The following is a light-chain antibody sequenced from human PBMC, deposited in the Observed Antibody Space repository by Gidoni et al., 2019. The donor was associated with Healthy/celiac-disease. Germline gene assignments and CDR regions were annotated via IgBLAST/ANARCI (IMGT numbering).Light chain of an antibody. J-gene: IGKJ2*01. Sequence: DIQMTQSPSSLSASVGARVTITCRASQSISSYLNWYQQKPGKAPKLLIYAASSLQSGVPSRFSGSGSGTDFTLTISSLQPEDFATYYCQQSYSTRQYTFGQGTKLEIK. CDR1: QSISSY. CDR3: QQSYSTRQYT. V-gene: IGKV1-39*01. CDR2: AAS.